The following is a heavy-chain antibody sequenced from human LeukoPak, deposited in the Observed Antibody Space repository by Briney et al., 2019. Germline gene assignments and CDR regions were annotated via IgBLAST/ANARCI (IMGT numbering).Heavy chain of an antibody. D-gene: IGHD3-3*01. Sequence: SETLSLTCTVSGGSISSYYWSWIRQPPGKGLEWIGYIYYSGSTNYNPSLKSRVTISVDTSKNQFSLKLSSVTAADTAVYYCARTYYDFWGDVRTLYYFDYWGQGTLVTVSS. CDR3: ARTYYDFWGDVRTLYYFDY. V-gene: IGHV4-59*01. CDR2: IYYSGST. CDR1: GGSISSYY. J-gene: IGHJ4*02.